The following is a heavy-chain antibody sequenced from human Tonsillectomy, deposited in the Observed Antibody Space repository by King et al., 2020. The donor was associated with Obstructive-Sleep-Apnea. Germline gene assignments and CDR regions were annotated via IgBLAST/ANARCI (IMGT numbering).Heavy chain of an antibody. CDR3: AKDPSLIVVHGTGDEHFQH. J-gene: IGHJ1*01. Sequence: VQLVESGGGVVQPGRSLRLSCAASGFTFSSYGMHWVRQAPGKGLEWGALISYDGTNKYYAYSVRGRFTISRDNSKNTLHLQMNSLRVEDTAVYFCAKDPSLIVVHGTGDEHFQHWGQGTQVFASP. D-gene: IGHD3-22*01. CDR1: GFTFSSYG. V-gene: IGHV3-30*18. CDR2: ISYDGTNK.